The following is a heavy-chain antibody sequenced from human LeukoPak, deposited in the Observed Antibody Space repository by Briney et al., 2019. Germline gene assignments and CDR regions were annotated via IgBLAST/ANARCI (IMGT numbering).Heavy chain of an antibody. V-gene: IGHV3-21*01. D-gene: IGHD4-17*01. CDR2: ISGSSSYI. CDR3: ARDSATVTSTSSWFDP. CDR1: GFTFNRYA. J-gene: IGHJ5*02. Sequence: PGGSLRLSCAASGFTFNRYAMSWVRQAPGKGLEWVSAISGSSSYIYYADSVKGRFTSSRDNAKNSLYLQMNSLRAEDTAVYYCARDSATVTSTSSWFDPWGQGTLVTVSS.